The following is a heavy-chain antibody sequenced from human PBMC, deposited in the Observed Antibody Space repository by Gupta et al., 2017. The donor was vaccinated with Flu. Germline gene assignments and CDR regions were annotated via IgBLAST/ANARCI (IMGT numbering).Heavy chain of an antibody. Sequence: EVQLVESGGGLVQPGGSLRLSCAASGFTFSFYGMGWVRQAPGKGLEWVANIKQDGSEEYYVDSVKGRFTISRDNAKNSLYLQMNNLRAEDTAVYYCVRDQGWLDYWGQGEMVTVSA. CDR1: GFTFSFYG. CDR3: VRDQGWLDY. V-gene: IGHV3-7*01. J-gene: IGHJ4*02. CDR2: IKQDGSEE. D-gene: IGHD5-12*01.